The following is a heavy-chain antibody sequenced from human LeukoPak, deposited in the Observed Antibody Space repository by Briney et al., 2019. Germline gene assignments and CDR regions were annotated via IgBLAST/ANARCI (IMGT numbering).Heavy chain of an antibody. CDR1: GFTFSDYY. J-gene: IGHJ4*02. V-gene: IGHV3-30*18. CDR2: ISYDGSNK. CDR3: AKARGYGFLEWLLYDY. Sequence: PGGSLRLSCAASGFTFSDYYMSWIRQAPGKGLEWVAVISYDGSNKYYADSVKGRFTISRDNSKNTLYLQMNSLRAEDTAVYYCAKARGYGFLEWLLYDYWGQGTLVTVSS. D-gene: IGHD3-3*01.